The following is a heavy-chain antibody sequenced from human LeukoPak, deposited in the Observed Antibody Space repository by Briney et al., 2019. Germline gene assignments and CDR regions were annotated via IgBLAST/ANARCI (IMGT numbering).Heavy chain of an antibody. J-gene: IGHJ4*02. V-gene: IGHV4-59*01. D-gene: IGHD4-17*01. CDR3: ARGSVTPDAGY. Sequence: SETLSLTCTVSSSPISGYYWSWIRQPPGKGLEWIGYVYYGGITDYNPSLGRRVTISVDTSKNQFSLKLSSVTAADTAVYYCARGSVTPDAGYWGPGTLVTVSS. CDR2: VYYGGIT. CDR1: SSPISGYY.